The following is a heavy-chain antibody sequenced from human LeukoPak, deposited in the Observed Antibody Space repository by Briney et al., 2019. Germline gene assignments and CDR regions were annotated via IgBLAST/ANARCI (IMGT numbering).Heavy chain of an antibody. CDR1: GFTFSNAW. J-gene: IGHJ5*02. CDR3: AREGIQLWFGGVGDWFDP. Sequence: GGSLRLSCAASGFTFSNAWMSWVRQAPGKGLEWVAIISYDGSNKYYADSVKGRFTISRDNSKNTLYLQMNSLRAEDTAVYYCAREGIQLWFGGVGDWFDPWGQGTLVTVSS. D-gene: IGHD5-18*01. V-gene: IGHV3-30-3*01. CDR2: ISYDGSNK.